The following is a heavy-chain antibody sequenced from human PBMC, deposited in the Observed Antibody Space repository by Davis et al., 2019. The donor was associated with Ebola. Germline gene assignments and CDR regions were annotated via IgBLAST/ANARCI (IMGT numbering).Heavy chain of an antibody. V-gene: IGHV4-59*01. CDR2: IYYSGST. D-gene: IGHD1-1*01. Sequence: MPGGSLRLSCTVSGGSISSYYWSWIRQPPGKGLEWIGYIYYSGSTNYNPSLKSRVTISVDTSKNQFSLKLSSVTAADTAVYYCARGPQLDRYDYWGQGTLVTVSS. CDR1: GGSISSYY. J-gene: IGHJ4*02. CDR3: ARGPQLDRYDY.